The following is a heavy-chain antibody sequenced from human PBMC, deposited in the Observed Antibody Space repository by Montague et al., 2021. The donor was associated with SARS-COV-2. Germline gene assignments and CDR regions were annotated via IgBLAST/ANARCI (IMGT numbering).Heavy chain of an antibody. CDR1: GGSFSDYF. D-gene: IGHD3-22*01. V-gene: IGHV4-34*01. J-gene: IGHJ4*02. Sequence: SETLSLTCAVYGGSFSDYFWTWIRQPPGKGLEWIGEINHRGTSNYNPSLKSRVSISVDTSKNQFSLYLGSVTAADTAVYYCARGRQHFNMIVIVMTGGEYYFDXWGQVTLVTVSS. CDR2: INHRGTS. CDR3: ARGRQHFNMIVIVMTGGEYYFDX.